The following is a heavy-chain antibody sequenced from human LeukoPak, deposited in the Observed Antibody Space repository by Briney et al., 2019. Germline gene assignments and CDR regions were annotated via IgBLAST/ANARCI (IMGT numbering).Heavy chain of an antibody. CDR2: ISNNGGYT. CDR3: AKQLGYCSDGSCYFPY. V-gene: IGHV3-23*01. J-gene: IGHJ4*02. CDR1: GFTFSSSA. D-gene: IGHD2-15*01. Sequence: GGSLRLSCAASGFTFSSSAMSWGRQAPGRGLEWVSAISNNGGYTYYADSVQGRFTISRDNSKSTLCLQMNSLRAEDTAVYYCAKQLGYCSDGSCYFPYWGQGTLVTVSS.